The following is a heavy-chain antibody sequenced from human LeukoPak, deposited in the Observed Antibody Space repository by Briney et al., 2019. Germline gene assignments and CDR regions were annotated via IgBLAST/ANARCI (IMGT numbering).Heavy chain of an antibody. CDR3: AREVRGGYSYGYFSPRLPFFDY. Sequence: SETLSLTCTVSGGSISSGSYYWSWIRQPPGKGLEWIGSIYYSGSTYYNPSLKSRVTISVDTSKNQFSLKLSSVTAADTAVYYCAREVRGGYSYGYFSPRLPFFDYWGQGTLVTVSS. J-gene: IGHJ4*02. CDR1: GGSISSGSYY. V-gene: IGHV4-39*07. CDR2: IYYSGST. D-gene: IGHD5-18*01.